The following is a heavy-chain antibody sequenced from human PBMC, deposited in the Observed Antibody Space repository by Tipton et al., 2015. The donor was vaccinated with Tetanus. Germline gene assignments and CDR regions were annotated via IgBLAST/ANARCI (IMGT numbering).Heavy chain of an antibody. CDR2: TIPKFQTT. D-gene: IGHD1-26*01. CDR1: GDTYTTHG. CDR3: VRHIVGAVPKRYNWFAP. V-gene: IGHV1-69*01. Sequence: QLVQSGAEVKRPGSSVKVSCKASGDTYTTHGVTWVRQAPGQGLEWMGGTIPKFQTTKYAQKFEGRVTITADELATTTYMELRGLTSEDTATYYCVRHIVGAVPKRYNWFAPWGQGTLVTVSP. J-gene: IGHJ5*02.